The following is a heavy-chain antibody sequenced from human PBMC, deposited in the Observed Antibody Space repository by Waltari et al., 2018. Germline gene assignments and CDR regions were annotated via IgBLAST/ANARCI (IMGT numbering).Heavy chain of an antibody. CDR1: GDSGSSNRAA. D-gene: IGHD6-6*01. J-gene: IGHJ3*02. Sequence: QVQLQPSGPGLVKPSQTLSLTCAISGDSGSSNRAAWNWIRQYQYRGLEWLGRTYYRSKWYNDYAVSVKSRITINPDTSKHQFSLLLNSGTPEDTAVYYCARAGGGSIAARRAFDIWGQGTMVTVSS. CDR3: ARAGGGSIAARRAFDI. CDR2: TYYRSKWYN. V-gene: IGHV6-1*01.